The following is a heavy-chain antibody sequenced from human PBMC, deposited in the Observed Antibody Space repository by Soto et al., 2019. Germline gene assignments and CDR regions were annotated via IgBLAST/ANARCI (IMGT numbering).Heavy chain of an antibody. V-gene: IGHV4-59*01. CDR2: IYYSGST. J-gene: IGHJ5*02. CDR1: GDSISSYY. CDR3: ARVKAQTYYYDSSGYWWFDP. Sequence: SETLSLTCTVSGDSISSYYWSWIRQPPGKGLEWIGYIYYSGSTNYNPSLKSRVTISVDTSKNQFSLKLSSVTAADTAVYYCARVKAQTYYYDSSGYWWFDPWGQGTLVTVSS. D-gene: IGHD3-22*01.